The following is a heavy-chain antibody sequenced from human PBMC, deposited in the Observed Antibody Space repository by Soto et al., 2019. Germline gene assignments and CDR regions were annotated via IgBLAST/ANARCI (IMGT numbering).Heavy chain of an antibody. V-gene: IGHV3-23*01. CDR3: AKGLGNAKEV. CDR2: LTASGLNT. Sequence: GGSLRLSCSASGFNFGSYGMSWVRQAPGKGLEWVSGLTASGLNTYYTDSVKGRFTISRANSRNTVYLQMSGLRVEDTAVFHCAKGLGNAKEVWGQGTTVTVSS. CDR1: GFNFGSYG. D-gene: IGHD2-8*01. J-gene: IGHJ6*02.